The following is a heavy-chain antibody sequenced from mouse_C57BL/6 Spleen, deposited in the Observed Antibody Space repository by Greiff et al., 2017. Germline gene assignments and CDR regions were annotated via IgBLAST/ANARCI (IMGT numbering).Heavy chain of an antibody. CDR2: IDPADSET. D-gene: IGHD2-1*01. V-gene: IGHV1-52*01. Sequence: QVQLQQSGAELVRPGSSVKLSCKASGYTFTSYWMHWVKQRPIQGLEWIGNIDPADSETNYNQKFKDKATLTVDKSSSTAYMQLSSLTSEDSAVYYCARYEDGNIDYWGQGTTLTVSS. CDR1: GYTFTSYW. CDR3: ARYEDGNIDY. J-gene: IGHJ2*01.